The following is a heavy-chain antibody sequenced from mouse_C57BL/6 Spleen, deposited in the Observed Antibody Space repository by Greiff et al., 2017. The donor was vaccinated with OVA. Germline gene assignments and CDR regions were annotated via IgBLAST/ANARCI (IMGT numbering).Heavy chain of an antibody. CDR1: GFTFSSYA. CDR2: ISSGGDYI. CDR3: TRDYYDAMDY. J-gene: IGHJ4*01. Sequence: EVKVEESGEGLVKPGGSLKLSCAASGFTFSSYAMSWVRQTPEKRLEWVAYISSGGDYIYYADTVKGRFTISRDNARNTLYLQMSSLKSEDTAMYYCTRDYYDAMDYWGQGTSVTVSS. V-gene: IGHV5-9-1*02. D-gene: IGHD2-13*01.